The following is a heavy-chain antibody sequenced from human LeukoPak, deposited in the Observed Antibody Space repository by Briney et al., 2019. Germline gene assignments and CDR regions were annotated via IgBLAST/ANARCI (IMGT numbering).Heavy chain of an antibody. V-gene: IGHV4-39*01. D-gene: IGHD3-3*01. CDR3: ARQFVFFGVVPDYYMDV. CDR2: IYYSGST. CDR1: GGSISSSSYY. Sequence: PSETLSLTCTVAGGSISSSSYYWGWIRQPPGKGLEWIGSIYYSGSTYYNPSLKSQFTISVDTSKNQFSLKLSSVPAADTAVYYCARQFVFFGVVPDYYMDVWGKGTTVTVSS. J-gene: IGHJ6*03.